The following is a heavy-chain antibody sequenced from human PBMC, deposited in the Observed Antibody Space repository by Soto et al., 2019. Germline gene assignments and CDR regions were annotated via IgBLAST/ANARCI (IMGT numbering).Heavy chain of an antibody. V-gene: IGHV5-10-1*01. CDR3: ARLPPRVRGGYYCYGMDV. CDR2: IDPSDSYT. CDR1: GYSFTSYW. D-gene: IGHD3-10*01. J-gene: IGHJ6*02. Sequence: EVQLVQSGAEVKKPGESLRISCKGSGYSFTSYWIIWVSQMPGKGLEWMGRIDPSDSYTNYSPSFQGHVTISADKSISTAYLQWSSLKASDTAMYYCARLPPRVRGGYYCYGMDVWGQGTTVTVSS.